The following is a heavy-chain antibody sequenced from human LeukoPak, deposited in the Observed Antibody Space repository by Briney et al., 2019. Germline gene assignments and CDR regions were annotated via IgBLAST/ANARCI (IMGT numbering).Heavy chain of an antibody. J-gene: IGHJ4*02. CDR3: ARDRGKTYYYGSGSPHFDY. CDR1: GGSFSGDY. Sequence: SETLSLTCGVYGGSFSGDYWSWVRQPPGKGLEWIGEINHSGSTNYNPSLKSRVTISVDTSKNQFSLKLSSVTAADTAVYYCARDRGKTYYYGSGSPHFDYWGQGTLVTVSS. CDR2: INHSGST. D-gene: IGHD3-10*01. V-gene: IGHV4-34*01.